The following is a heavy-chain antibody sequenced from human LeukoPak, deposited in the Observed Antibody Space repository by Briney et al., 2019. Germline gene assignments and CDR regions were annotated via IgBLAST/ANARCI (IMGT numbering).Heavy chain of an antibody. V-gene: IGHV4-34*01. CDR3: ARHYYGSGSYYKGGNPFDY. CDR1: GGSISSYY. CDR2: INHSGST. J-gene: IGHJ4*02. D-gene: IGHD3-10*01. Sequence: KPSETLSLTCTVSGGSISSYYWSWIRQPPGKGLEWIGEINHSGSTNYNPSLKSRVTISVDTSKNQFSLKLSSVTAADTAVYYCARHYYGSGSYYKGGNPFDYWGQGTLVTVSS.